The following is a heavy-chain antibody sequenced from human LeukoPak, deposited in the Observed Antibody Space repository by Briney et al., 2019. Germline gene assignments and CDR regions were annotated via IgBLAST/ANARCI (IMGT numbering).Heavy chain of an antibody. CDR1: GFTFSSSW. J-gene: IGHJ5*02. V-gene: IGHV3-74*01. D-gene: IGHD4-17*01. Sequence: PGGSLRLSCAASGFTFSSSWMHWVRQAPGKGLVWVSYMNGDGNTISHADSVKGRFTMSRDNSKNTLYLQMNSLRADDTAVYYCTKDPNGDYVGAFDPWGQGTLVTVSS. CDR3: TKDPNGDYVGAFDP. CDR2: MNGDGNTI.